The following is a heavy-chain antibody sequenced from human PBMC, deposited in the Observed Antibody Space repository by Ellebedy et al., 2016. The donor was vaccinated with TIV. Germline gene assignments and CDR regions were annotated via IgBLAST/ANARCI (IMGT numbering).Heavy chain of an antibody. CDR1: GFTFSSYA. J-gene: IGHJ4*02. Sequence: GGSLRLSXAASGFTFSSYAMSWVRQAPGKGLEWVSAISGSGGSTYYADSVKGRFTISRDNSKNTLYLQMNSLRAEDTAVYYCAKDRVYSSGWYYFDYWGQGTLVTVSS. CDR2: ISGSGGST. V-gene: IGHV3-23*01. D-gene: IGHD6-19*01. CDR3: AKDRVYSSGWYYFDY.